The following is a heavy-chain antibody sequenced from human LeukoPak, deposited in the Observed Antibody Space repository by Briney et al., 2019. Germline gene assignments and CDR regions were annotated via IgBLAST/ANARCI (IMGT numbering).Heavy chain of an antibody. Sequence: SVKVSCKASGGTFSSYAISWVRQAPGQGLEWMGGIIPIFGTANYAQKFQGRVTITADESTSTAYMELSSLRSEDTAVYYCARCYDLWSGLYYFDYWGQGTLVTVSS. CDR1: GGTFSSYA. D-gene: IGHD3-3*01. CDR2: IIPIFGTA. J-gene: IGHJ4*02. CDR3: ARCYDLWSGLYYFDY. V-gene: IGHV1-69*13.